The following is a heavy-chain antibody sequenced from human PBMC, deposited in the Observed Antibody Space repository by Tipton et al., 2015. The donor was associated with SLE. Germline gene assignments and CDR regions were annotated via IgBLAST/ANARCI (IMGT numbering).Heavy chain of an antibody. CDR3: ARDLISSAAYFDY. CDR2: IRSKPKSYTT. J-gene: IGHJ4*02. CDR1: GFIFSDHY. V-gene: IGHV3-72*01. D-gene: IGHD6-13*01. Sequence: SLRLSCAASGFIFSDHYMDWVRQAPGKGLEWVGRIRSKPKSYTTEYAASVKGRFTISRDDSKNSLYLQMNSLKTEDTAVYYCARDLISSAAYFDYWGQGPLVTVSS.